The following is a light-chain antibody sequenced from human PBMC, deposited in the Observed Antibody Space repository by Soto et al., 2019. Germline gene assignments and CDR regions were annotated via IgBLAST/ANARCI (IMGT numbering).Light chain of an antibody. V-gene: IGKV1-5*03. CDR3: QQYNTYPWT. CDR1: ESISAW. J-gene: IGKJ1*01. CDR2: KAS. Sequence: DIQMTQTPTSLYASVGDRVTITCRASESISAWLAWYQQKPGKAPKLLIYKASSLESGVPSRFSGSGSGTEFTLTISSLQPDDFATYYCQQYNTYPWTVGQGTKVDIK.